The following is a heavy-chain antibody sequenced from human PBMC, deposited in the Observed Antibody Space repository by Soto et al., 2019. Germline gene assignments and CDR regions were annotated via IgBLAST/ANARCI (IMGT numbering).Heavy chain of an antibody. V-gene: IGHV1-69*01. CDR2: IIPISGTA. D-gene: IGHD2-2*01. CDR1: GGTFSSYA. J-gene: IGHJ6*02. CDR3: ARSQGSSTSLEIYYYYYYGMDV. Sequence: QVQLVQSGAEVKKPGSSVKVSCKASGGTFSSYAISWVRQAPGQGREWMGGIIPISGTANYAQKFQGRVTITADEYTSTAYMELSSLRSEDTAVYYCARSQGSSTSLEIYYYYYYGMDVWGQGTTGTVS.